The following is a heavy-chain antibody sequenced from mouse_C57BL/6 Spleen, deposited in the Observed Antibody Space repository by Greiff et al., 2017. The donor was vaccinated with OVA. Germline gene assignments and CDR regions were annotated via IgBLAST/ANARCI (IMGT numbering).Heavy chain of an antibody. J-gene: IGHJ1*03. CDR3: ARGDYGSSPNWYFDV. CDR2: IYPGSGST. D-gene: IGHD1-1*01. V-gene: IGHV1-55*01. Sequence: VQLQQPGAELVKPGASVKMSCKASGYTFTSYWITWVKQRPGQGLEWIGDIYPGSGSTNYNEKFKSKATLTVDTSSSTAYMQLSSLTSEDSAVYYCARGDYGSSPNWYFDVWGTGTTVTVSS. CDR1: GYTFTSYW.